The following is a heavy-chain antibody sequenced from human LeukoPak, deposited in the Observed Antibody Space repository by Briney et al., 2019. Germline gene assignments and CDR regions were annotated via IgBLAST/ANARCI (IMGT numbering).Heavy chain of an antibody. V-gene: IGHV3-49*04. D-gene: IGHD3-16*01. CDR2: IRSKAYGGTT. CDR3: ARVNLGEWSLDY. CDR1: RFTFGDYA. Sequence: GGSLRLSCTASRFTFGDYAMSWVRQAPGKGLEWVGFIRSKAYGGTTEYAASVKGRFTISRDDSKSIAYLQMSSLKTEDTAVYYCARVNLGEWSLDYWGQGTLVTVSS. J-gene: IGHJ4*02.